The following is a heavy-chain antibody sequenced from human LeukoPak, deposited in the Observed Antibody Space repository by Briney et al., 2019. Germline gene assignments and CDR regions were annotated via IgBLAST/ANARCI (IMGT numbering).Heavy chain of an antibody. Sequence: SETLSLTCTVSGGSISSYYWSWIRQPPGKGLEWIGYIYYSGSTNYNPSLKSRVTISVDTSKNQFSLKLSSVTAADTAVYYCARGLGRNYVPITYYFDYWGQGTLVTVSS. V-gene: IGHV4-59*12. CDR2: IYYSGST. CDR1: GGSISSYY. CDR3: ARGLGRNYVPITYYFDY. D-gene: IGHD4-11*01. J-gene: IGHJ4*02.